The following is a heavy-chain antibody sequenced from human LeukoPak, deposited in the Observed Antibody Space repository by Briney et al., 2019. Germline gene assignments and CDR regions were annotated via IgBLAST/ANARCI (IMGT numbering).Heavy chain of an antibody. CDR2: FYHSGST. D-gene: IGHD4-11*01. J-gene: IGHJ5*02. CDR1: AYSIGSGYY. Sequence: PSETLSLTCAVSAYSIGSGYYWGWIRQPPGKGLEWIGSFYHSGSTYYNPSLKSRVTISVDTSKNQFSLKLSSVTAADTAVYYCARHDFYSNYPHNWFDPWSQGTLVTVSS. CDR3: ARHDFYSNYPHNWFDP. V-gene: IGHV4-38-2*01.